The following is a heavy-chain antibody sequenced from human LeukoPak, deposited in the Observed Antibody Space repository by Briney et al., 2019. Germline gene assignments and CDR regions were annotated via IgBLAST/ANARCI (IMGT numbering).Heavy chain of an antibody. Sequence: SETLSLTCTVSGGSISSSSYYWGWIRQPPGKGLEWIGSIYYSGSTYYNPSLKSRFTISVDTSKNQFSLKLTSVTAADTAVYYCARYYCGSGSYQRYFDYWGQGTLVTVSS. CDR2: IYYSGST. CDR1: GGSISSSSYY. D-gene: IGHD3-10*01. V-gene: IGHV4-39*07. J-gene: IGHJ4*02. CDR3: ARYYCGSGSYQRYFDY.